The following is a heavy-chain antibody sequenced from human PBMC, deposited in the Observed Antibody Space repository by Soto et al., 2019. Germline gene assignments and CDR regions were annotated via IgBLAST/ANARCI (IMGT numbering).Heavy chain of an antibody. V-gene: IGHV1-69*17. CDR2: INPIFGIT. J-gene: IGHJ6*04. Sequence: VQLVQSGAEVKKPGSSVKVSCKASGDTISNYAINWVRQAPGQGLEWMGGINPIFGITQYAQKFQGRITVTADKSTRTAYMELSSLRPEDTAVYYCANDALTRAGTYSGMDVWGDGTTVTVSS. CDR3: ANDALTRAGTYSGMDV. CDR1: GDTISNYA. D-gene: IGHD2-21*01.